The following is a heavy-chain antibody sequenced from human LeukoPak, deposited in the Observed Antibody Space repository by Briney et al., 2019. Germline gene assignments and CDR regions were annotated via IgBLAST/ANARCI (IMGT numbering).Heavy chain of an antibody. CDR1: GFTFSSYA. CDR3: AKDRLPTHIARRFDP. V-gene: IGHV3-23*01. Sequence: GGSLRLACAASGFTFSSYAMSWVRQAPGKGLEWVSVISGSGGSTSYADSVKGRFTISRDNSKNTLYLQMNSLRAEDTALYYCAKDRLPTHIARRFDPWGQGTQVTVSS. CDR2: ISGSGGST. J-gene: IGHJ5*02. D-gene: IGHD2-21*01.